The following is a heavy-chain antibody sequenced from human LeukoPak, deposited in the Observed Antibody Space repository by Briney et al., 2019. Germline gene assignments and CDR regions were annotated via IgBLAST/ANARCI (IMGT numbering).Heavy chain of an antibody. Sequence: GGSLRLSCAASGFSVSKNYMNWVRQAPGKGLEWISYISSSGSTIYYADSVKGRFTISRDNAKNSLYLQMNSLRAEDTAVYYCARVHYNTAMVDIDYWGQGTLVTVSS. V-gene: IGHV3-48*03. CDR1: GFSVSKNY. CDR3: ARVHYNTAMVDIDY. D-gene: IGHD5-18*01. CDR2: ISSSGSTI. J-gene: IGHJ4*02.